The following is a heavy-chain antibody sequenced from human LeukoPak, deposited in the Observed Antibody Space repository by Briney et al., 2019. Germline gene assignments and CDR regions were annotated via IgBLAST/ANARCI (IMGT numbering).Heavy chain of an antibody. CDR3: SRGGLVGTMLRGINLVDP. J-gene: IGHJ5*02. CDR1: GIPLSNYY. CDR2: IYYSGST. D-gene: IGHD3-10*01. V-gene: IGHV4-59*01. Sequence: SETLSLTCSVSGIPLSNYYWNWIRQSPGKGLEWIGYIYYSGSTDYNPSLKSRVTMAIELSKRQFSLELSSVNVADTAVYFWSRGGLVGTMLRGINLVDPLGPGTLGAVSS.